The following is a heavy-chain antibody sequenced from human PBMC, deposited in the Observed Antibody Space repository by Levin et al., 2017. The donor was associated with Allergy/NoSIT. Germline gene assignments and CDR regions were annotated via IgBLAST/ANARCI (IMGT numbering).Heavy chain of an antibody. CDR1: GGSISSYY. D-gene: IGHD3-9*01. CDR3: ARVHSTKVRGLDWLLSRNNWFDP. J-gene: IGHJ5*02. CDR2: IYYSGST. V-gene: IGHV4-59*01. Sequence: SETLSLTCTVSGGSISSYYWSWIRQPPGKGLEWIGYIYYSGSTNYNPSLKSRVTISVDTSKNQFSLKLSSVTAADTAVYYCARVHSTKVRGLDWLLSRNNWFDPWGQGTLVTVSS.